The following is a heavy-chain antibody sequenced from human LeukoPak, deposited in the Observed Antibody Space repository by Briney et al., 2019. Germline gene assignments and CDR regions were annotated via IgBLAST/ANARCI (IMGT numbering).Heavy chain of an antibody. V-gene: IGHV4-34*01. D-gene: IGHD3-3*02. CDR1: GGSFSGYQ. Sequence: SETLSLTCAVYGGSFSGYQWSWIRQSPGKGLEWIGEINHRGSTNYNPSLKSRVTISVDTSKNQFSLKLTSVTAADAAVYYCARIGPILGAAWVDYWGQGTLVSVSS. J-gene: IGHJ4*02. CDR3: ARIGPILGAAWVDY. CDR2: INHRGST.